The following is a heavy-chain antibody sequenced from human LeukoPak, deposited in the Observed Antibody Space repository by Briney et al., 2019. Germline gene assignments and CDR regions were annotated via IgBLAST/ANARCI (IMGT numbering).Heavy chain of an antibody. V-gene: IGHV3-15*01. CDR3: TTDLGITMIRGVIVY. CDR2: IKSKGDGETT. Sequence: GGSLRLSCAASEFTVSNNYMSWVRQAPGKGLEWVGRIKSKGDGETTDYAAPVKGRFTMSRDDSKGMLYLYMNSLKTEDTAVYYCTTDLGITMIRGVIVYWGRGTLVTVSS. J-gene: IGHJ4*02. CDR1: EFTVSNNY. D-gene: IGHD3-10*01.